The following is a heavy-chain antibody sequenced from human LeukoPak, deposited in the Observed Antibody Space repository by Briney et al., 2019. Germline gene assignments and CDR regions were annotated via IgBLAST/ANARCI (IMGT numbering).Heavy chain of an antibody. CDR3: ASGGHIDY. J-gene: IGHJ4*02. V-gene: IGHV3-7*05. D-gene: IGHD3-16*01. CDR2: IKADGSDK. Sequence: GGSLRLSCAASGLTFSTFWMSWVRQAPGKGLEWVANIKADGSDKNYVDSVRGRFTISRDNSKNSLSLQMNSLREEDTAVYYCASGGHIDYCGQETLVTVSS. CDR1: GLTFSTFW.